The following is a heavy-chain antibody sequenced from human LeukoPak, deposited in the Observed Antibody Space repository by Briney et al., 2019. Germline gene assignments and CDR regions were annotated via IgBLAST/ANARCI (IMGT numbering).Heavy chain of an antibody. Sequence: ASVKVSCRASGGTFSSYAISWVRQAPGQGLEWMGGIIPIFGTANYAQKFQGRVTITTDESTSTAYMELSSLRSEDTAVYYCASPYYDSSGPLGYWGQGTLVTVSS. CDR1: GGTFSSYA. CDR2: IIPIFGTA. CDR3: ASPYYDSSGPLGY. J-gene: IGHJ4*02. D-gene: IGHD3-22*01. V-gene: IGHV1-69*05.